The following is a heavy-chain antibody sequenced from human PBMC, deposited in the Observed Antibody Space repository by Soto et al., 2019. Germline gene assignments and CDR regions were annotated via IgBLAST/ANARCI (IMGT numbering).Heavy chain of an antibody. D-gene: IGHD2-15*01. CDR3: ARARYCSGGSCYSGAFDY. CDR1: GYTFTNYG. V-gene: IGHV1-18*01. Sequence: QVQLVQSGAEVKKPGASVKVSCKASGYTFTNYGISWVRQAPGQGIEWVGWISGHNGNTDYAQNLQGRVTMTTDTSTNTAYMELRSLRSDDTAVYYCARARYCSGGSCYSGAFDYWGQGTLVTVSS. CDR2: ISGHNGNT. J-gene: IGHJ4*02.